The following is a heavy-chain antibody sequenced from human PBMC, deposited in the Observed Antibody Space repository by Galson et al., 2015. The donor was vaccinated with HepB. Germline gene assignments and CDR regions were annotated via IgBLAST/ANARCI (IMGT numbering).Heavy chain of an antibody. D-gene: IGHD4-17*01. Sequence: SLRLSCAASGFSFRSYGMHWVRQAPGKGLEWVAVIYYDGSNKYYADSVKGRFTVSRDNSKNTVYLQMNSLRAEDTAVYYCAREGTMVTFDYWGQGILVTVSS. V-gene: IGHV3-33*01. CDR2: IYYDGSNK. CDR1: GFSFRSYG. J-gene: IGHJ4*02. CDR3: AREGTMVTFDY.